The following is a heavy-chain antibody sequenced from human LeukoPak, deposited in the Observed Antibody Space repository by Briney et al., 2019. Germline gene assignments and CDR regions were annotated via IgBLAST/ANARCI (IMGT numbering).Heavy chain of an antibody. CDR3: AKEGGGAFDF. CDR2: ISSSSSHI. Sequence: GGSLRLSCAASGFTFSTYSMNWVRQAPGKGLEWVSSISSSSSHIYYADSVKGRFTISRDNAANSLYLQMNSLRAEDTAVYYCAKEGGGAFDFWGQGTMVTVSS. D-gene: IGHD3-16*01. J-gene: IGHJ3*01. CDR1: GFTFSTYS. V-gene: IGHV3-21*01.